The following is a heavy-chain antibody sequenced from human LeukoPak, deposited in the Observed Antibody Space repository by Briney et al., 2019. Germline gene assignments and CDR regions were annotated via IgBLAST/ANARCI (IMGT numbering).Heavy chain of an antibody. Sequence: SETLSLTCAVYGGSFSGYYWSWIRQPPGKGLEWIGEINQSGSTNYNPSLKSRVTISVDTSKNQFSLKLSSVTAADTAVYYCGRGRYYDSSGYPIDDYWGQGTLVTVSS. CDR1: GGSFSGYY. CDR2: INQSGST. J-gene: IGHJ4*02. V-gene: IGHV4-34*01. CDR3: GRGRYYDSSGYPIDDY. D-gene: IGHD3-22*01.